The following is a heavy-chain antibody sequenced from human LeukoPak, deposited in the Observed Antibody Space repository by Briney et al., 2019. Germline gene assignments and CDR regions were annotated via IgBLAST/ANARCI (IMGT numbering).Heavy chain of an antibody. Sequence: ASVKVSCKASGYTFTGYYMHWVRQAPGQGLEWMGWINPNSGGTNYAQKFQGRVTMTRDTSISTAYMELSRLRSDDTAVYYCAREKRGSSRLSDAFDIWGQGTIVTVSS. CDR1: GYTFTGYY. J-gene: IGHJ3*02. CDR3: AREKRGSSRLSDAFDI. CDR2: INPNSGGT. D-gene: IGHD6-6*01. V-gene: IGHV1-2*02.